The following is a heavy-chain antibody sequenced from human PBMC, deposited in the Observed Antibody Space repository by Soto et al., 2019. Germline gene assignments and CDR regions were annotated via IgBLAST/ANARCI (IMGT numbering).Heavy chain of an antibody. D-gene: IGHD6-19*01. Sequence: GGSLRLSCAASGFTFSSYAMSWVRQAPGKGLEWVSAISGSGGSTYYADSVKGRFTISRDNSKNTLYLQMNSLRAEDTAVYYCARSRAVAGLVDYWGQGTLVTVSS. J-gene: IGHJ4*02. V-gene: IGHV3-23*01. CDR2: ISGSGGST. CDR3: ARSRAVAGLVDY. CDR1: GFTFSSYA.